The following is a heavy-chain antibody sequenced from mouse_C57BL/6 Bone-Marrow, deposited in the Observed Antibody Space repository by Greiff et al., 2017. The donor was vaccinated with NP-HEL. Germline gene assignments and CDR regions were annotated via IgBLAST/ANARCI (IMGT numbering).Heavy chain of an antibody. J-gene: IGHJ3*01. Sequence: EVNLVESGGGLVQPGGSLKLSCAASGFTFSDYGMAWVRQAPRKGPEWVAFISNFAYSIYYADTVTGRFTISRENAKNTLYLEMSSLRSEDTAMYYCARGEDRWFAYWGQGTLVTVSA. D-gene: IGHD2-14*01. CDR3: ARGEDRWFAY. CDR1: GFTFSDYG. CDR2: ISNFAYSI. V-gene: IGHV5-15*01.